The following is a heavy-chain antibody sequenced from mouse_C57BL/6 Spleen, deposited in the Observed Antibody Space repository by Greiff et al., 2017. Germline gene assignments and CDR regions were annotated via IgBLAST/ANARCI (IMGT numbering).Heavy chain of an antibody. CDR1: GYTFTSYW. D-gene: IGHD1-1*01. CDR3: AYGSSYFDV. V-gene: IGHV1-69*01. CDR2: IDPSDSYT. J-gene: IGHJ1*03. Sequence: QVQLQQPGAELVMPGASVKLSCKASGYTFTSYWMHWVKQRPGQGLEWIGEIDPSDSYTNYNQKFKGKSTLTVDKSSSTAYMQLSSLTSEDSAVYYCAYGSSYFDVWGTGTTLTVSS.